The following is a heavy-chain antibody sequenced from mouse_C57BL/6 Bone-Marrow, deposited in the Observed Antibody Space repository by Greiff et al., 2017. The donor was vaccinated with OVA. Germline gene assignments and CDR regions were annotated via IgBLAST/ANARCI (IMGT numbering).Heavy chain of an antibody. D-gene: IGHD2-4*01. J-gene: IGHJ2*01. CDR1: GYTFTDYY. Sequence: VQLQESGAELVRPGASVKLSCKASGYTFTDYYINWVKQRPGQGLEWIARIYPGSGNTYYNEKLKGKATLTAEKSSSTAYMQLSSLTSEDSAVYFCARLGDYDRTYFDYWGQGTTLTVSS. CDR3: ARLGDYDRTYFDY. V-gene: IGHV1-76*01. CDR2: IYPGSGNT.